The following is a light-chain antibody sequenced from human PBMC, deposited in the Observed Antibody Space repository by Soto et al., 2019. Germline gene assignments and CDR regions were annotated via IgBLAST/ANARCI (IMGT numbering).Light chain of an antibody. V-gene: IGKV3-15*01. J-gene: IGKJ1*01. CDR1: QSVSSN. CDR2: VAS. CDR3: QQYNNWPPWT. Sequence: EIVMTQSPATLSVSPGERATLSCGASQSVSSNLAWYQQKPGQAPRLLIYVASARATGIPARFSGSGSGTEFTLTTSGLQSEDFAVFYCQQYNNWPPWTFGQGTKVDIK.